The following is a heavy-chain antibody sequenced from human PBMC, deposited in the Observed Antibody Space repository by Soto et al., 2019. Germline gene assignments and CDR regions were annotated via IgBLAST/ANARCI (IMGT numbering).Heavy chain of an antibody. CDR2: ISSSSSTI. D-gene: IGHD2-2*01. CDR1: GFTFSSYS. V-gene: IGHV3-48*01. J-gene: IGHJ4*02. Sequence: EVQLVESGGGLVQPGGSLRLSCAASGFTFSSYSMNWVRQAPGKGLEWVSYISSSSSTIYYADSVKGRFTISRDNAKNSLYLQMNSLIAEDTAVYYCARDSPARYCSSTSCPRFDYWGQGTLVTVSS. CDR3: ARDSPARYCSSTSCPRFDY.